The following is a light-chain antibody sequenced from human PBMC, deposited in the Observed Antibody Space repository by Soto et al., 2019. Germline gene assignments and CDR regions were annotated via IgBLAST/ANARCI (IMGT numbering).Light chain of an antibody. J-gene: IGLJ2*01. V-gene: IGLV2-14*01. CDR1: SSDVGGYEY. Sequence: QSALTQPASVSGSPGQSITISCTGTSSDVGGYEYVSWYQQYPGKAPKLMIYEVIDRPAGAPRRFSGSKSGNTASLTITGLQAVDEADYYCSSYAGSNTVFGGGTKLTVL. CDR3: SSYAGSNTV. CDR2: EVI.